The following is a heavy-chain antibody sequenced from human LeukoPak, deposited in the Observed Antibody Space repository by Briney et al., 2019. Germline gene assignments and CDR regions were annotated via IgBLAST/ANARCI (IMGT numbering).Heavy chain of an antibody. J-gene: IGHJ6*03. CDR2: INRHNGGT. V-gene: IGHV1-2*02. D-gene: IGHD3-3*02. CDR1: GYTFIDNY. CDR3: AREAASLGAARGYMGV. Sequence: ASVKVSCKASGYTFIDNYIHWVRQAPGQGLEWMGLINRHNGGTKYALKFQGRVTMTSAKSTTTVYMEVTRLISDDTAVFYCAREAASLGAARGYMGVWGKGTTFTVSS.